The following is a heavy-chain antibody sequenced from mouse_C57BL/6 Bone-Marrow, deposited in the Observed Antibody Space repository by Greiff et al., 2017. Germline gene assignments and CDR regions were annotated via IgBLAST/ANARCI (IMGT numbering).Heavy chain of an antibody. Sequence: VQLQQSGAELVRPGASVKLSCTASGFNIKDDYMHWVKQRPEQGLEWIGWIDPDNGDTEYASKFQGKATITADTSSNTAYLQLSSLTSEDTAFDSVATGDDDYYAVDLWGRGTSVTVSS. CDR2: IDPDNGDT. CDR1: GFNIKDDY. V-gene: IGHV14-4*01. CDR3: ATGDDDYYAVDL. D-gene: IGHD2-4*01. J-gene: IGHJ4*01.